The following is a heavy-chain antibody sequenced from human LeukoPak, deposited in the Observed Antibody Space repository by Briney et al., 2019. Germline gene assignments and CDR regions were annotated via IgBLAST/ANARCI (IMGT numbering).Heavy chain of an antibody. J-gene: IGHJ4*02. CDR2: ISYDGSNK. CDR1: GFTFGSYG. D-gene: IGHD3-9*01. Sequence: PGRSLRLSCAASGFTFGSYGMHWVRQAPGKGLEWVAVISYDGSNKYYADSVKGRFTISRDNSKNTLYLQMNSLRAEDTAVYYCAKMAFDGFDWFDYWGQGTLVTVSS. V-gene: IGHV3-30*18. CDR3: AKMAFDGFDWFDY.